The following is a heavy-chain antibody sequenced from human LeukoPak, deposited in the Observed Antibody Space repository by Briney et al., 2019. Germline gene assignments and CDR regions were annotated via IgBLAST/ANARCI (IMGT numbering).Heavy chain of an antibody. Sequence: SETLSLTCTVSGGSISSYYWSWIRQPPGKGLEWIGYIYYSGSTNYNPSLKSRVTISVDTSKNQFSLNLSSVTAADTAVYYCVRGLKAPARSSSDWYGYWYFDLWGRGTLVTISS. CDR2: IYYSGST. V-gene: IGHV4-59*01. J-gene: IGHJ2*01. D-gene: IGHD6-19*01. CDR1: GGSISSYY. CDR3: VRGLKAPARSSSDWYGYWYFDL.